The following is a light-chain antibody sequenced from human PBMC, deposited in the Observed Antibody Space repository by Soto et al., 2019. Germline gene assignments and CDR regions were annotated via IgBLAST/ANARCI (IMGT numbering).Light chain of an antibody. CDR2: GAS. Sequence: NVLTPSPGTLSLCPGEIANLSCSASQIVSSSYLAWYQQKPGQAPRLLIYGASSRATGIPDRFSGSGSGTDFTLTISRLEPAEFAVYYCQQYGSSPINVGQGTRLEIK. V-gene: IGKV3-20*01. CDR1: QIVSSSY. CDR3: QQYGSSPIN. J-gene: IGKJ5*01.